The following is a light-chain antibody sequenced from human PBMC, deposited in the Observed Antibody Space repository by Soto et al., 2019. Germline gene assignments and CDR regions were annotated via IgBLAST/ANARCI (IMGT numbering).Light chain of an antibody. CDR2: DVS. CDR3: SSYTSSSGLWV. V-gene: IGLV2-14*01. CDR1: SSDVGGYNY. J-gene: IGLJ3*02. Sequence: QSALTQPASVSGSPGQSITISCTGTSSDVGGYNYVSWYQQHPGKAPTLMIYDVSNRPSGVSNRFSGSKSGNTASLTISGLQAEEEDDYCCSSYTSSSGLWVFGRGTQLTVL.